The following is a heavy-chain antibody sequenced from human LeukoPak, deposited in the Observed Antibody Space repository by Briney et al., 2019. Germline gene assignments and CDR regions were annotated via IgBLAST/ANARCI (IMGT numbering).Heavy chain of an antibody. CDR1: GFTFSSYA. V-gene: IGHV3-30-3*01. J-gene: IGHJ4*02. CDR2: ISYDGSNK. CDR3: ARGERWLQYLKPNFDC. D-gene: IGHD5-12*01. Sequence: GRSLRLSCAASGFTFSSYAMHWVRQAPGKGLEWVAVISYDGSNKYYADSVKGRFTISRDNSKNTLYLQMNSLRAEDTAVYYCARGERWLQYLKPNFDCWGQGTLVTVSS.